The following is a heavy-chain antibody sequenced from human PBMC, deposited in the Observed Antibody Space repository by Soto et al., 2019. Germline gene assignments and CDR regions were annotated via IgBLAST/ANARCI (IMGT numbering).Heavy chain of an antibody. D-gene: IGHD6-13*01. CDR3: ARVLAAAGTEDYYYYYGMDV. V-gene: IGHV4-34*01. CDR2: INHSGST. Sequence: QVQLQQWGAGLLKPSETLSLTCAVYGGSFSGYYWSWIRQPPGKGLEWIGEINHSGSTNYNPSLKSRVPISVDTSKNQFSLKLSSVTAADTAVYYCARVLAAAGTEDYYYYYGMDVWGQGTTVTVSS. J-gene: IGHJ6*02. CDR1: GGSFSGYY.